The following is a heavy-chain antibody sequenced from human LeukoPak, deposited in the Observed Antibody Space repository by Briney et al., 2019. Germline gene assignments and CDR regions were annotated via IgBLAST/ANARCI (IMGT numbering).Heavy chain of an antibody. D-gene: IGHD2-2*01. Sequence: GGSLRLSCGASGVTFSSFGMHWVRQAPGKGLEWVANINQDGSEKYYADSVKGRFTISRDNAKNSLYLQMNSLRAEDTAVYYCARGPTNLVTAASGWFDPWGQGTLVTVSS. CDR1: GVTFSSFG. CDR2: INQDGSEK. J-gene: IGHJ5*02. CDR3: ARGPTNLVTAASGWFDP. V-gene: IGHV3-7*01.